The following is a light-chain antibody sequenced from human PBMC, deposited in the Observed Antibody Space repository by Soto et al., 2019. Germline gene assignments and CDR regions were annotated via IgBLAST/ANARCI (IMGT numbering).Light chain of an antibody. CDR1: QTISSW. J-gene: IGKJ5*01. V-gene: IGKV1-5*03. Sequence: DIQMTQSPSTLSGSLGDRATITCRASQTISSWLAWYQQKPGKAPKLLIYKASTLKSGVPSRFSGSGSGTEFTLTISSLQPDDFAVYCCQQRSNWQITFGQGTRLEI. CDR2: KAS. CDR3: QQRSNWQIT.